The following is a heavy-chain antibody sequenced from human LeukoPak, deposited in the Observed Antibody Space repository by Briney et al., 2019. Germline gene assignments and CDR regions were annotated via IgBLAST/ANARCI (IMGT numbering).Heavy chain of an antibody. Sequence: GASVKVSCTASGYTFTGYYMHWVRQAPGQGLEWMGWINPNSGGTNYAQKFQGWVTMTRDTSISTAYMELSSLRSEGTAVYYCATTGGSSDWFDPWGQGTLVTVSS. V-gene: IGHV1-2*04. CDR2: INPNSGGT. CDR3: ATTGGSSDWFDP. D-gene: IGHD6-6*01. CDR1: GYTFTGYY. J-gene: IGHJ5*02.